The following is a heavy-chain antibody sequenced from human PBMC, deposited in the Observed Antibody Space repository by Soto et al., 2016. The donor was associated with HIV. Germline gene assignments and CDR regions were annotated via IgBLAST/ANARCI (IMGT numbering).Heavy chain of an antibody. CDR1: GFTFSAST. Sequence: EMQLVQSGGGLVQPGGSLKLSCAASGFTFSASTLHWVRQASGKGLEWVGLIRDKSNSYATSYAESLKDRFTLSRDDLKNTAYLQVDNLKVEDTATYYCTRRWGLLNWYFDLWGRGTLVSVTS. J-gene: IGHJ2*01. V-gene: IGHV3-73*01. CDR3: TRRWGLLNWYFDL. D-gene: IGHD1-26*01. CDR2: IRDKSNSYAT.